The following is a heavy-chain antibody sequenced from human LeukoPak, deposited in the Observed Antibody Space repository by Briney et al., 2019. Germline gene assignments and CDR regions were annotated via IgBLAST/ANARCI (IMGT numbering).Heavy chain of an antibody. Sequence: SETLSLTCAVYGGSFSGYYWGWIRQPPGKGLEWIGSIYYSGSTYYNPSLKSRVTISVDTSKNQLSLKLSSVTAADTAVYYCARHDYDFWSGYYPDLFDYWGQGTLVTVSS. CDR2: IYYSGST. CDR1: GGSFSGYY. D-gene: IGHD3-3*01. J-gene: IGHJ4*02. V-gene: IGHV4-39*01. CDR3: ARHDYDFWSGYYPDLFDY.